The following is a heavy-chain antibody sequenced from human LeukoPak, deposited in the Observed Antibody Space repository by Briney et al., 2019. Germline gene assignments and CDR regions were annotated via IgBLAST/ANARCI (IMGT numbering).Heavy chain of an antibody. J-gene: IGHJ3*02. CDR3: ARARQDWGGLAFDI. CDR1: GGPISSGSYY. V-gene: IGHV4-61*02. D-gene: IGHD7-27*01. CDR2: IYTSGST. Sequence: SETLSLTCTVSGGPISSGSYYWSWIRQPAGKGLEWIGRIYTSGSTNYNPSLKSRVTISVDTSKNQFSLKLSSVTAADTAVYYCARARQDWGGLAFDIWGQGTMVTVSS.